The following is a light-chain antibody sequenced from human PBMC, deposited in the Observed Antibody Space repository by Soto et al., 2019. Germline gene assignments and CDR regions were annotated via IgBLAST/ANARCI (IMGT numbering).Light chain of an antibody. J-gene: IGKJ1*01. CDR3: QQYNTLWT. V-gene: IGKV1-5*03. CDR1: QTIISW. Sequence: DIQMTQSPSTLSGSLGDRVAITCRASQTIISWVAWHQKKPGKAPKLLIYKASTLESGVSSRFSGSGLGTEFTLTISSLQPDDFATYYCQQYNTLWTFGQGTKVDIK. CDR2: KAS.